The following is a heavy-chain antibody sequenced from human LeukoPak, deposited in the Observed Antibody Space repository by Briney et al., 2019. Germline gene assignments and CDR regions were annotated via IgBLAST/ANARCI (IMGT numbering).Heavy chain of an antibody. CDR3: ARTRGTYYYDSSGSDWYFDL. CDR1: GFTFSSYD. Sequence: GGPLRLSCAASGFTFSSYDMHWVPQATGKGLEWVSAIGTVGDTYYPGSVKGRFTISRENAKNSLYLQMNSLRAGDTAVYYCARTRGTYYYDSSGSDWYFDLWGRGTLVTVSS. V-gene: IGHV3-13*04. J-gene: IGHJ2*01. D-gene: IGHD3-22*01. CDR2: IGTVGDT.